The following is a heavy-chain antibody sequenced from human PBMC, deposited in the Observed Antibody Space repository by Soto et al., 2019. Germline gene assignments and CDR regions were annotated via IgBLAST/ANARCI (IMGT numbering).Heavy chain of an antibody. J-gene: IGHJ4*02. CDR2: ISGSGSTI. D-gene: IGHD2-15*01. CDR1: GFSFSSYD. Sequence: GGSLRLSCAVSGFSFSSYDMSWVRQAPGKGLEWVSYISGSGSTIYYADSVKGRFTISRDNAKNSLYLQMNSLRADDTAVYYCARAPLLYCSGGSCYALDHWGQGTLVTVSS. V-gene: IGHV3-48*03. CDR3: ARAPLLYCSGGSCYALDH.